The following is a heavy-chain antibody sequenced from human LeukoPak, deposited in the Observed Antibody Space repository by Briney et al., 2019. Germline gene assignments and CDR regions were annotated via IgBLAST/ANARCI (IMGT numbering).Heavy chain of an antibody. D-gene: IGHD6-13*01. CDR2: AYYRSKWYN. CDR1: GDSVSSNSAA. Sequence: SQTLSLTCAISGDSVSSNSAAWNWIRQSPSRGLEWLGRAYYRSKWYNDYAVSVKSRITINPDTSKNQFSLQLNSVTPEDTAVYYCARGAWSSSWSGGDAFDIWAQGTMVTVSS. V-gene: IGHV6-1*01. CDR3: ARGAWSSSWSGGDAFDI. J-gene: IGHJ3*02.